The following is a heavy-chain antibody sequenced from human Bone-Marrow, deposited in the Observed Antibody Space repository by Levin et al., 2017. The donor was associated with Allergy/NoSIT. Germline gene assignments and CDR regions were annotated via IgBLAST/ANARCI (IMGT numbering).Heavy chain of an antibody. CDR3: AKDLADTAMVFYYYYGMDV. J-gene: IGHJ6*02. V-gene: IGHV3-9*01. CDR2: ISWNSGSI. CDR1: GFTFDDYA. D-gene: IGHD5-18*01. Sequence: GGSLRLSCAASGFTFDDYAMHWVRQAPGKGLEWVSGISWNSGSIGYADSVKGRFTISRDNAKNSLYLQMNSLRAEDTALYYCAKDLADTAMVFYYYYGMDVWGQGTTVTVSS.